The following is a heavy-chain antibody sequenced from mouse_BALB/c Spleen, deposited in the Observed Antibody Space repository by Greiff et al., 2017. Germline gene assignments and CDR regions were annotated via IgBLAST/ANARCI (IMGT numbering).Heavy chain of an antibody. J-gene: IGHJ4*01. D-gene: IGHD1-1*01. V-gene: IGHV5-12-2*01. CDR2: ISNGGGST. Sequence: EVKVVESGGGLVQPGGSLKLSCAASGFTFSSYTMSWVRQTPEKRLEWVAYISNGGGSTYYPDTVKGRFTISRDNAKNTLYLQMSSLKSEDTAMYYCARHDYGSSYGAMDYWGQGTSVTVSS. CDR3: ARHDYGSSYGAMDY. CDR1: GFTFSSYT.